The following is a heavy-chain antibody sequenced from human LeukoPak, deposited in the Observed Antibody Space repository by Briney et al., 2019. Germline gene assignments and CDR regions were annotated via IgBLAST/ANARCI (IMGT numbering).Heavy chain of an antibody. CDR1: GFTFSSYA. D-gene: IGHD2-2*03. J-gene: IGHJ4*02. V-gene: IGHV3-23*01. CDR3: AKDMDIVVVPAARVFDY. CDR2: ISGSGGST. Sequence: GGSLRLSCAASGFTFSSYAMSWVRQAPGKGLEWVSAISGSGGSTYYADSVKGRFTISRDNSKSTLYLQMNSLRAEDTAVYYCAKDMDIVVVPAARVFDYWGQGTLVTASS.